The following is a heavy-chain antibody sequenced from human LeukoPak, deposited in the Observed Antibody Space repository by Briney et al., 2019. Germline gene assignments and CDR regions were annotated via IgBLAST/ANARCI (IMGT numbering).Heavy chain of an antibody. V-gene: IGHV3-30*18. J-gene: IGHJ4*02. D-gene: IGHD5-24*01. CDR2: ISYDETNK. CDR1: GFYFSSYA. CDR3: AKDRGDGYNWENYSGFDS. Sequence: GGSLRLSCAASGFYFSSYAMSWVRQAPGKGLEWVAVISYDETNKWYADSVKGRFTTSRDNSQNTMSLQMNSLRVDDTGVYYCAKDRGDGYNWENYSGFDSWGQGTLVTVSS.